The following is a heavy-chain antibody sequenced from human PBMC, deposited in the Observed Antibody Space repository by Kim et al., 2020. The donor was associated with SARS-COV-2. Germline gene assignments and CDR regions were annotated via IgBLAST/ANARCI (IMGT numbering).Heavy chain of an antibody. J-gene: IGHJ4*02. D-gene: IGHD6-19*01. Sequence: ADSVKGRFTIARDNAKNTLYLQINSLRAEGTAMYYCASDPVSSGWSNFDYWGQGTLVTVSS. V-gene: IGHV3-74*01. CDR3: ASDPVSSGWSNFDY.